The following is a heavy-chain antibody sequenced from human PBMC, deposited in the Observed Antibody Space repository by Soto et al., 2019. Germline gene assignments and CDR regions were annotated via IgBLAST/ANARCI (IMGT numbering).Heavy chain of an antibody. CDR3: ARGQYRRDY. J-gene: IGHJ4*02. D-gene: IGHD3-16*02. Sequence: QVQLQQWGAGLLKPSETLSLTCAVYGGSLSGHYWNWIRQPPGKGLEGIGEINHSGVTKYNPSLKSRVTISVDTSKNQFSLNLRSVTVADTAVYYCARGQYRRDYWGQGTLVTVSS. CDR2: INHSGVT. CDR1: GGSLSGHY. V-gene: IGHV4-34*01.